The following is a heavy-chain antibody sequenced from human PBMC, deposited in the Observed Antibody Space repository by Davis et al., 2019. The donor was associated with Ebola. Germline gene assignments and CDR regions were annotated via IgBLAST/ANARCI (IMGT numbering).Heavy chain of an antibody. Sequence: MPSETLSLTCTVSGGSISSYYWNWIRPPPGKGLEWIGCSYYSGSTNYNPSLKSRVTVSLDTSNNQFSLKLSSVTAADTAVYYCARDYPDYHDSSGYYWYFDLWGRGTLVTVSS. CDR1: GGSISSYY. V-gene: IGHV4-59*01. CDR2: SYYSGST. J-gene: IGHJ2*01. D-gene: IGHD3-22*01. CDR3: ARDYPDYHDSSGYYWYFDL.